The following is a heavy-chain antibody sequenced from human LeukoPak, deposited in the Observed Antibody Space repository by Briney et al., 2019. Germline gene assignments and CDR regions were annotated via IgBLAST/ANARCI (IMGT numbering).Heavy chain of an antibody. Sequence: GGSLRLSCAASGFTFSSYRMNWVRQAPGKGLEWVSSISSSSSYIYYADSVKGRFTISRDNAKNSLYLQMNSLRAEDAAVYYCARSKTVAGTRWFDPWGQGTLVTVSS. CDR2: ISSSSSYI. CDR1: GFTFSSYR. J-gene: IGHJ5*02. D-gene: IGHD6-19*01. CDR3: ARSKTVAGTRWFDP. V-gene: IGHV3-21*01.